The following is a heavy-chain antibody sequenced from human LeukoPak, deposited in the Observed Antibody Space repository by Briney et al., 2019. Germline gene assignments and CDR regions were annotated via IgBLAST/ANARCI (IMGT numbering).Heavy chain of an antibody. CDR3: AREPYDYDFWSGYQNYYMDV. J-gene: IGHJ6*03. D-gene: IGHD3-3*01. CDR1: GGSISSYY. Sequence: SETLSLTCTVYGGSISSYYWSWIRQPAGKGLEWIGRIYTSGSTNYNPSLKSRVTMSVDTSKNQFSLKLSSVTAADTAVYYCAREPYDYDFWSGYQNYYMDVWGKGTTVTVSS. V-gene: IGHV4-4*07. CDR2: IYTSGST.